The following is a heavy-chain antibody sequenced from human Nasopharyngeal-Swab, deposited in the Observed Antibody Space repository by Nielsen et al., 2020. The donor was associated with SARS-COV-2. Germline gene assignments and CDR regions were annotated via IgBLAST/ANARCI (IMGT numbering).Heavy chain of an antibody. D-gene: IGHD5-24*01. J-gene: IGHJ3*02. V-gene: IGHV3-30-3*01. CDR2: ISYDGSNK. Sequence: WIRQPPGKGLEWVAVISYDGSNKYYADSVKGRFTISRDNSKNTLYLQMNSLRAEDTAVYYCARDPEMATTCAFDIWGQGTMVTVSS. CDR3: ARDPEMATTCAFDI.